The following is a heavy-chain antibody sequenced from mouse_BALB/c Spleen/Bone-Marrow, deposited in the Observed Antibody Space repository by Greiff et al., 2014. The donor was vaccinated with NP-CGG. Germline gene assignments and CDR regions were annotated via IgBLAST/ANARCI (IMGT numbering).Heavy chain of an antibody. CDR2: IWAGGST. CDR1: GFSLTSYG. CDR3: ARYYYGFLDY. D-gene: IGHD1-2*01. Sequence: VMLVESGPGLVAPSQSLSITCTVSGFSLTSYGVHWIRQPPGKGLEWLGVIWAGGSTNYNSALMSRLSISKDNSKSQVFLKMNSRQTDDTAMYYCARYYYGFLDYWGQGTTLTVSS. J-gene: IGHJ2*01. V-gene: IGHV2-9*02.